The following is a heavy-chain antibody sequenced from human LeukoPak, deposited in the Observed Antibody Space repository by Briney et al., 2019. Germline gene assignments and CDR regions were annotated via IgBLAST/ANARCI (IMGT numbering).Heavy chain of an antibody. CDR3: ARDGQDYYDSSGYLHY. CDR1: GFSFSFYA. CDR2: ISSSSSYI. J-gene: IGHJ4*02. D-gene: IGHD3-22*01. Sequence: GGSLRLSCAASGFSFSFYAMTWVRQAPGKGLEWVPSISSSSSYIYYADSVKGRFTISRDNARNSLYLQVNSLRAEDTAVYYCARDGQDYYDSSGYLHYWGQGTLVTVSS. V-gene: IGHV3-21*01.